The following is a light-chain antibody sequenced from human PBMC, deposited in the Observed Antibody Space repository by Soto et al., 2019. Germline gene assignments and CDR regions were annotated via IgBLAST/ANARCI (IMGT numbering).Light chain of an antibody. CDR2: AAS. CDR1: QDISNY. Sequence: DIQMTQSPSSLSATVGDRVTNTCRASQDISNYLAWHQQKPGKVPKLLIYAASTLQPGVPSRFSGSGSGTDFTLTISSLQPEDVATYYCQKYNGAPPETFGPGTKVDIK. V-gene: IGKV1-27*01. J-gene: IGKJ3*01. CDR3: QKYNGAPPET.